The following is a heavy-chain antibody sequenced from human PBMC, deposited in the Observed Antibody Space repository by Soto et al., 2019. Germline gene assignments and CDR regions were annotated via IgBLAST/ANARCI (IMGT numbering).Heavy chain of an antibody. J-gene: IGHJ3*02. CDR3: ARGVYGSGNYYTGPSAFDI. V-gene: IGHV1-69*06. D-gene: IGHD3-10*01. Sequence: QVQLEQSGAEVKKPGSSVKVSCKASGGTLSDHGVAWLRQAPGQGLEWMGGTIPVFNTAKYAQKFQGRVTVTADKFTNIAYMEPNSLRSEDTAFYFCARGVYGSGNYYTGPSAFDIWGQGTMVIVSS. CDR1: GGTLSDHG. CDR2: TIPVFNTA.